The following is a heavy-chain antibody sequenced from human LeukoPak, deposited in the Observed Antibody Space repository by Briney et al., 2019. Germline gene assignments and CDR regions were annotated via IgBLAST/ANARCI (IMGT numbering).Heavy chain of an antibody. D-gene: IGHD6-19*01. CDR2: IWEDGTNI. V-gene: IGHV3-33*08. CDR3: ARVGYNSGWYEY. CDR1: GFTFSIYG. Sequence: GTSLRLSCAASGFTFSIYGMHWVRQAPGKGLEWVAAIWEDGTNIHYADSVKGRFTISRDNSKNTLYLQVSSLRDEDTALYYCARVGYNSGWYEYWGQGTLVTVSS. J-gene: IGHJ4*02.